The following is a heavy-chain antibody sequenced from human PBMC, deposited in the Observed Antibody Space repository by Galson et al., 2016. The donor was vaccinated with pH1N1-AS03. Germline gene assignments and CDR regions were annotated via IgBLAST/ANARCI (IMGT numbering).Heavy chain of an antibody. V-gene: IGHV5-51*01. CDR2: IYARDSDV. D-gene: IGHD2/OR15-2a*01. CDR3: ARHGEPSTLSAWVDP. Sequence: QSGAEVKKPGESLRISCRASGFTFTNYWIGWVRQLPGKGLEWMGIIYARDSDVRYNPSFQGQVTFSVDESIDTAYMQWSSLRASDTAMYFCARHGEPSTLSAWVDPWGQVTLVTVS. J-gene: IGHJ5*02. CDR1: GFTFTNYW.